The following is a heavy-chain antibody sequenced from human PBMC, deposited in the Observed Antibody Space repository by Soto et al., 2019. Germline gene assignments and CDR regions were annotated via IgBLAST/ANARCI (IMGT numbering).Heavy chain of an antibody. CDR3: ARLRIAAAGTWFDP. Sequence: QVQLVESGGGLVKPGGSLRLSCAASGFTFSDYYMSWIRQAPGKGLEWVSYISSSGSTIYYADAVKGRFTISRDNDKNSLYLQMNGLRAEDTAVYYCARLRIAAAGTWFDPWGQGTLVTVSS. J-gene: IGHJ5*02. CDR2: ISSSGSTI. V-gene: IGHV3-11*01. D-gene: IGHD6-13*01. CDR1: GFTFSDYY.